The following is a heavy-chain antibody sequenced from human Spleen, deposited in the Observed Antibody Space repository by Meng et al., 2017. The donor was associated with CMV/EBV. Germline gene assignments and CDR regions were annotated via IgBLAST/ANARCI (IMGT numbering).Heavy chain of an antibody. Sequence: GSLRLSCAVYGGSFSGYYWSWIRQPPGKGLEWIGEINHSGSTNYNPSLRSRVTISVDMSKNQFSLKLSSVTAADTAVYYFASAGSGYDYPLDYWGQGTLVTVSS. CDR2: INHSGST. V-gene: IGHV4-34*01. CDR1: GGSFSGYY. CDR3: ASAGSGYDYPLDY. D-gene: IGHD5-12*01. J-gene: IGHJ4*02.